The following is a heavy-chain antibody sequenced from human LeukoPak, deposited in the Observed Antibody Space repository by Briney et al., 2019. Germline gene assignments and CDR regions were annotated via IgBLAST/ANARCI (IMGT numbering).Heavy chain of an antibody. V-gene: IGHV1-8*02. CDR3: ARVEYSSSSPFYYYYYYMDV. Sequence: EASVKVSCKASGYTFSSYGISWVRQAPGQGLEWMGWISGNSGNTGYAQKFQGRVTMTRNTSISTAYMELSSLRSEDTAVYYCARVEYSSSSPFYYYYYYMDVWGKGTTVTVSS. CDR2: ISGNSGNT. J-gene: IGHJ6*03. CDR1: GYTFSSYG. D-gene: IGHD6-6*01.